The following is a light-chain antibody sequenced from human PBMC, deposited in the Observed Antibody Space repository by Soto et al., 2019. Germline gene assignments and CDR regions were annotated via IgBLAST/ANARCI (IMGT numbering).Light chain of an antibody. CDR3: CSNAGSYPSV. CDR1: SSDVGGYNY. Sequence: QSVLTQPRSVSGSPGQSVTISCTGTSSDVGGYNYVSWYQHHTGKAPKLMIYDVDKRPSGVPGRFSGSKSGNTASLTISGLQAEDEADYYCCSNAGSYPSVFGTGTKVTV. CDR2: DVD. J-gene: IGLJ1*01. V-gene: IGLV2-11*01.